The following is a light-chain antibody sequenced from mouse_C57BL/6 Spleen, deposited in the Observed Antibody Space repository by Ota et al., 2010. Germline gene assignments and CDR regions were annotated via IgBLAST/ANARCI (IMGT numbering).Light chain of an antibody. CDR3: LQYDNLLFT. Sequence: DIQMTQSPSSLSASLGGKVTIMXXXXQYXXSXXESPRLLIHYTSTLQPGIPSRFSGSGSGRDYSFSISNLEPEDIATYYCLQYDNLLFTFGSGTKLEIK. V-gene: IGKV19-93*01. J-gene: IGKJ4*01. CDR2: YTS. CDR1: XXQ.